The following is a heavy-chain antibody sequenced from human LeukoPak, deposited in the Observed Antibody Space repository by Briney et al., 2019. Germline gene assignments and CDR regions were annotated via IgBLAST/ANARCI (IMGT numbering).Heavy chain of an antibody. D-gene: IGHD6-19*01. J-gene: IGHJ2*01. CDR3: ARLFLYAVTGTGCIDWYFDL. V-gene: IGHV3-7*01. Sequence: GGSLRLSCAASGFTFSIYWMSWVRQAPGKGLEWVANIKQDGREKYYVDSVKGRFTISRDNAKNSLYLQMNSLRAEDTAVYYCARLFLYAVTGTGCIDWYFDLWGRGTLVTVSS. CDR1: GFTFSIYW. CDR2: IKQDGREK.